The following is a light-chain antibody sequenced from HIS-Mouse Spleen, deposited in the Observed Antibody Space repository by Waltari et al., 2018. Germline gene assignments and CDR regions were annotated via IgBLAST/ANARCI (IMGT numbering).Light chain of an antibody. CDR1: QSITSW. Sequence: DIQLTQSPSTLSASVGDRVTITCRASQSITSWLAWYQQKPGKAPKLLIYKASSLESGVPSRFSGSGSGTEFTLTISSLQPDDFATYYCQQYNSYSLTFGGGTKVEIK. CDR3: QQYNSYSLT. V-gene: IGKV1-5*03. CDR2: KAS. J-gene: IGKJ4*01.